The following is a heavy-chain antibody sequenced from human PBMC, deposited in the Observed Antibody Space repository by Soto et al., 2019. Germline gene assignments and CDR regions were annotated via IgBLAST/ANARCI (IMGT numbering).Heavy chain of an antibody. J-gene: IGHJ5*02. D-gene: IGHD2-8*01. Sequence: PGGSLRLSCAASGFTFSSYAMSWVRQAPGKGLEWVSAISGSGGSTYYADSVKGRFTISRDNSKNTLYLQMNSLRAEDTAVYYCAKDRFFVYADGNWFDPWGQGTLVTVSS. CDR3: AKDRFFVYADGNWFDP. CDR1: GFTFSSYA. V-gene: IGHV3-23*01. CDR2: ISGSGGST.